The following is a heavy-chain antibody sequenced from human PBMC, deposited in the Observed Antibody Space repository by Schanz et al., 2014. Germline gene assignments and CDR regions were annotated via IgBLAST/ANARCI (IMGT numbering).Heavy chain of an antibody. CDR3: ARDGAELYYFDD. J-gene: IGHJ4*02. CDR2: INQDGSEK. V-gene: IGHV3-7*01. Sequence: PGGSLRLSCAASGFTFSDHYMDWVRQAPGKGLEWVANINQDGSEKYYVDSVKGRFTISRDNAKNSLYLQMNGLRAEDTAVFYCARDGAELYYFDDWGQGTLVTVSS. CDR1: GFTFSDHY. D-gene: IGHD1-1*01.